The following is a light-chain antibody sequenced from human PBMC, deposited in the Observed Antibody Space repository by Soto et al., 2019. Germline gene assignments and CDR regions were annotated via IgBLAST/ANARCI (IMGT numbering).Light chain of an antibody. CDR1: QSISNW. J-gene: IGKJ1*01. CDR2: KAS. V-gene: IGKV1-5*03. Sequence: DIHMSQTRSTGSGSVGDRVIITCRASQSISNWLAWYQQKPGKAPKLLIYKASSLESGVPSRFSGSGSGTEFTLTISSLQPDDFATYYCQEYDTYSTFGQRPKVDI. CDR3: QEYDTYST.